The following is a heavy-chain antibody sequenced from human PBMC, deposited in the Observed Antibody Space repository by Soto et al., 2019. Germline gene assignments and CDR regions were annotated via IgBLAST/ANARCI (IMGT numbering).Heavy chain of an antibody. Sequence: PGGSLRLSCAASGFTFSTYAMIWVRQAPGKGLEWVSVITGSGGSTYYADSVKGRFTISRDTSKNTLFLQMNSLRAEDTAVYYCAKDRYGDSTLEGRVVVGASSMIDLPTPPQPRPWG. CDR3: AKDRYGDSTLEGRVVVGASSMIDLPTPPQPRP. CDR1: GFTFSTYA. CDR2: ITGSGGST. D-gene: IGHD4-17*01. V-gene: IGHV3-23*01. J-gene: IGHJ5*02.